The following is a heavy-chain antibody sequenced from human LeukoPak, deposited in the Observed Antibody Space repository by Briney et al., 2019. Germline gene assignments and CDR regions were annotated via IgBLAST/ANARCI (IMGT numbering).Heavy chain of an antibody. D-gene: IGHD4-17*01. CDR1: GFTFSSYA. CDR3: ARGGDYGDYVMPGNY. CDR2: ISYDGSNK. Sequence: PGGSLRLSCAASGFTFSSYAMSWVRQAPGKGLEWVAVISYDGSNKYYADSVNGRFTISRDNSKNTLYLQMNSLRAEDTAVYYCARGGDYGDYVMPGNYWGQGTLVTVSS. V-gene: IGHV3-30-3*01. J-gene: IGHJ4*02.